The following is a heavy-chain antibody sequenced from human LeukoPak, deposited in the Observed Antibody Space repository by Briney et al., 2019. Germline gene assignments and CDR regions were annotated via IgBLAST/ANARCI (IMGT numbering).Heavy chain of an antibody. J-gene: IGHJ4*02. V-gene: IGHV4-39*07. CDR1: GGSIGITTYY. Sequence: SETLSLNCTVSGGSIGITTYYWGWIRQPPGKGLEWIGEINHSGSTNYNPSLKSRVTISVDTSKNQFSLKLSSVTAADTAVYYCASLVPYYGSGSHGSANFDYWGQGTLVTVSS. D-gene: IGHD3-10*01. CDR3: ASLVPYYGSGSHGSANFDY. CDR2: INHSGST.